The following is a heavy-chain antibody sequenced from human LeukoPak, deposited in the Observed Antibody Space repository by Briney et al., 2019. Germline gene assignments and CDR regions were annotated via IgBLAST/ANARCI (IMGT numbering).Heavy chain of an antibody. V-gene: IGHV3-23*01. CDR2: ISGSGGST. CDR1: GFTFSSYG. CDR3: AKGRGPGADFDY. J-gene: IGHJ4*02. D-gene: IGHD3-10*01. Sequence: QAGGSLRLSCAASGFTFSSYGMHWVRQAPGKGLEWVSAISGSGGSTYYADSVKGRFTISRDNSKNTVFLQMNSLRAEDTALYYCAKGRGPGADFDYWGQGTLVTVSS.